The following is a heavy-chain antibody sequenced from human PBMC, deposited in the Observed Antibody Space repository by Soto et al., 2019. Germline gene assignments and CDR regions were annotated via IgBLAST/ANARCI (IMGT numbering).Heavy chain of an antibody. CDR3: ARDGRAFSIFGETMDV. V-gene: IGHV1-18*01. D-gene: IGHD3-3*01. Sequence: ASVKVSCKTSGYTFTNYAINWVRQAPGQGLQWMGWISAYGGDTKYAQRFQDRLTVTTDPSTTTASMELRSLRSDDTAVYYCARDGRAFSIFGETMDVWGQGTTVTVSS. CDR1: GYTFTNYA. CDR2: ISAYGGDT. J-gene: IGHJ6*02.